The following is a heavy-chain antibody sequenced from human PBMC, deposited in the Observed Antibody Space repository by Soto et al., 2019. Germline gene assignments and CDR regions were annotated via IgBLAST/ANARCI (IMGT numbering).Heavy chain of an antibody. CDR2: ISDSGANT. CDR1: GFSFSIYA. Sequence: PGGSLRLSCAASGFSFSIYAMNWVRQPPGKGLEWVSAISDSGANTYYADSVKGRFTISRDNSKNTLYLQMNSLRAEDTAVYYCAKRTYTNSPGWGGPGTLVTVSS. V-gene: IGHV3-23*01. D-gene: IGHD3-16*01. J-gene: IGHJ4*02. CDR3: AKRTYTNSPGW.